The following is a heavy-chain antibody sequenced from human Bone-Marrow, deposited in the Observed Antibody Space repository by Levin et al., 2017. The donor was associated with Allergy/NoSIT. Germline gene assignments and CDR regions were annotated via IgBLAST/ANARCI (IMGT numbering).Heavy chain of an antibody. D-gene: IGHD6-13*01. CDR1: GGSISTYY. CDR3: ARERIAAAGAYWYFDL. Sequence: SETLSLTCTVSGGSISTYYWSWIRQPPGKGLEWIGYLYYSGSTNYNPSLKSRITISADTSKNQFSLQLSSVTTADTAVYYCARERIAAAGAYWYFDLWGRGTLVSASS. J-gene: IGHJ2*01. CDR2: LYYSGST. V-gene: IGHV4-59*01.